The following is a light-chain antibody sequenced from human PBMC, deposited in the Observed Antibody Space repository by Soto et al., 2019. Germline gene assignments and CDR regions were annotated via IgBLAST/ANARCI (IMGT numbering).Light chain of an antibody. CDR3: SSYSSSSTGYV. Sequence: QSALTQPASVSGSPGQSITISCTGTSSDVGGYNYVSWYQQHPGKAPKLMIYDVSNRPSGVSNRFSGSKSGNTASLTISGLQAEYEADYSCSSYSSSSTGYVFGTGTKVTVL. CDR1: SSDVGGYNY. J-gene: IGLJ1*01. V-gene: IGLV2-14*01. CDR2: DVS.